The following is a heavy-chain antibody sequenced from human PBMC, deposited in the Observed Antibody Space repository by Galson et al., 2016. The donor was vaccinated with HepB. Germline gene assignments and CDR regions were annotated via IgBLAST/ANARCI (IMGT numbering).Heavy chain of an antibody. CDR3: AREMGS. J-gene: IGHJ5*02. V-gene: IGHV4-4*07. Sequence: LEWIGRFQTAWSTNYNPSLNRRVTMSVDTSKNQFSLKLTSVTDADTAVYYCAREMGSWSQGTLVTVSS. D-gene: IGHD3-16*01. CDR2: FQTAWST.